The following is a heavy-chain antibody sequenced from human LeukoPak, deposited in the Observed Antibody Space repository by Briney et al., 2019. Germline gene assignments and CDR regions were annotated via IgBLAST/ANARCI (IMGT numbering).Heavy chain of an antibody. V-gene: IGHV3-7*01. D-gene: IGHD3-22*01. CDR3: ARDREGYDSSGGLTH. CDR2: IKHEGRDK. Sequence: GGSLRLSCAASGFTFSSYWLSGVGQAPGKGREWVANIKHEGRDKYFVDSVKGRFTVSRDNARNSLYLEMNSLRAEDTALYHCARDREGYDSSGGLTHWGQGTLVIVSS. J-gene: IGHJ4*02. CDR1: GFTFSSYW.